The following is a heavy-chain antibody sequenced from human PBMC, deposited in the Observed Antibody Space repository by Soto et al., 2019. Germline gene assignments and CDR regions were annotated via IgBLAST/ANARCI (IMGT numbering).Heavy chain of an antibody. J-gene: IGHJ4*02. V-gene: IGHV3-30*18. CDR3: AKDLQLALDY. CDR2: ISYDGSNK. Sequence: QVQLVESGGGVVQPGRSLRLSCAASGFSFSSYGMHWVRQAPGKGLEWVAVISYDGSNKYYADSVKGRFTISRDNSKNTLYLQMNSLRAEYTAVYYCAKDLQLALDYWGQGTLVTVSS. CDR1: GFSFSSYG. D-gene: IGHD5-12*01.